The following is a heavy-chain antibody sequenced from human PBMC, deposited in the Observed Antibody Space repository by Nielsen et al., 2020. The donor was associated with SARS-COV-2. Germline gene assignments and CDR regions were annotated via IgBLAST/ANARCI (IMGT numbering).Heavy chain of an antibody. J-gene: IGHJ4*02. V-gene: IGHV3-30*04. CDR1: GFTFSSYA. CDR2: ISYDGSNK. Sequence: GGSLRLSCAASGFTFSSYAMHWVRQAPGKGLEWVAVISYDGSNKYYADSVKGRFTISRDNSKNTLYLQMNSLRAEDTAVYYCARDPYYDFWSGYWGGFDCWGQGTLVTVSS. D-gene: IGHD3-3*01. CDR3: ARDPYYDFWSGYWGGFDC.